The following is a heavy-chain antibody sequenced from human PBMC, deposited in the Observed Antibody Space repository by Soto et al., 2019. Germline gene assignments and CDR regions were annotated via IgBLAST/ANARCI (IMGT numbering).Heavy chain of an antibody. CDR3: ASSGIYVLSFDY. CDR1: GYTFTSYT. J-gene: IGHJ4*02. V-gene: IGHV1-18*01. D-gene: IGHD1-26*01. Sequence: QVQLVQSGAEVKNPGASVKVSCKASGYTFTSYTFSWVRQAPGQGLEWMGWISPYNVNTKYAKQVQGRVSMTTDTSTTTFYMELRSLTSDDTAMYYCASSGIYVLSFDYWGQGTLVTVSS. CDR2: ISPYNVNT.